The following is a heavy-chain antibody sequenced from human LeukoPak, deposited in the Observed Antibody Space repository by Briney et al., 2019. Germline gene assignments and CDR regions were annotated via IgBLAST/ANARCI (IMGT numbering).Heavy chain of an antibody. J-gene: IGHJ6*03. CDR3: ARAPKDGYCSSTSCYGGYMDV. V-gene: IGHV4-61*02. D-gene: IGHD2-2*03. Sequence: PSETLSLTCTVSGGSISSGSYYWSWIRQPAGKGLEWIGRIYTSGSTNYNPSLKSRVTISVDTSKNQFSLKLSSVTAADTAVCYCARAPKDGYCSSTSCYGGYMDVWGKGTTVTVSS. CDR2: IYTSGST. CDR1: GGSISSGSYY.